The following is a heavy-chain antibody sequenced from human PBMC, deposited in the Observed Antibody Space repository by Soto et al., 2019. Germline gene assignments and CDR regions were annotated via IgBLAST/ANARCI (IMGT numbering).Heavy chain of an antibody. D-gene: IGHD3-3*01. CDR2: IIPIFGTA. CDR3: AATRTNFGVGQLDY. J-gene: IGHJ4*02. V-gene: IGHV1-69*01. CDR1: GVTFSSYA. Sequence: QVQLVQSGAEVKKPGSSVKVSCKASGVTFSSYAISWVRQAPGQGLEWMGGIIPIFGTANYAQKFQGRVTITADESTSTAYMELSSLRSEDTAVYYCAATRTNFGVGQLDYWGQGTLVTVSS.